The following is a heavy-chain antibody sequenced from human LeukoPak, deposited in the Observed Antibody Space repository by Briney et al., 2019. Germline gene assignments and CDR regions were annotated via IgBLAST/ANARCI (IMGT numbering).Heavy chain of an antibody. Sequence: SETLSLTCAVYGGSFSGYYWSWIRQPPGKGLEWIGEINHSGSTNYNPSLKSRVTISVDTSKNQFSLKLSSVTAADTAVYYCARVPYNYDILTGYSRAAYYFDYRGQGTLVTVSS. CDR2: INHSGST. V-gene: IGHV4-34*01. D-gene: IGHD3-9*01. CDR3: ARVPYNYDILTGYSRAAYYFDY. CDR1: GGSFSGYY. J-gene: IGHJ4*02.